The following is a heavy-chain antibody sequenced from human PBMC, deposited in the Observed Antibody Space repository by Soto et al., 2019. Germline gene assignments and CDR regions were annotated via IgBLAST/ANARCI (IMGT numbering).Heavy chain of an antibody. CDR2: ISWDGGST. CDR1: GFTVDDYT. J-gene: IGHJ6*02. CDR3: AKGRVPAATRSYYYGMDV. Sequence: GGSLRLSCAASGFTVDDYTMHWVRQAPGKGLEWVSLISWDGGSTYYADSVKGRFTISRDNSKNSLYLQMNSLRTEDTALYYCAKGRVPAATRSYYYGMDVWGQGTTVTVS. V-gene: IGHV3-43*01. D-gene: IGHD2-2*01.